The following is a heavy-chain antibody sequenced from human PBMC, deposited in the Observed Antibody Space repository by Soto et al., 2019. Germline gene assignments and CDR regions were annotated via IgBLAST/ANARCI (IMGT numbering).Heavy chain of an antibody. CDR3: ARDSVVPPAYGMDV. V-gene: IGHV1-2*04. CDR1: GYTFTGYY. Sequence: ASVKVSCKASGYTFTGYYMHWVRQAPGQGLEWMGWINPNSGGTNYAQKFQGWVTMTRDTSISTAYMELSRLRSDDTAVYYCARDSVVPPAYGMDVWGQGTTVTVSS. D-gene: IGHD2-2*01. J-gene: IGHJ6*02. CDR2: INPNSGGT.